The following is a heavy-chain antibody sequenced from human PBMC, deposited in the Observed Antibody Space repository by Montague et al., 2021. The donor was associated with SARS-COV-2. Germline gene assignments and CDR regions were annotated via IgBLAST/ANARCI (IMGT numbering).Heavy chain of an antibody. D-gene: IGHD2-8*02. CDR3: ARLESSWWFFDY. V-gene: IGHV4-34*01. CDR1: GFKFSDRY. Sequence: LRLSCAASGFKFSDRYMSWVRQAPGKGLEWIGEINYSGDTYYNPSLTSRVTISMDTSESQFSLKMTSVTAADTAVYYCARLESSWWFFDYWGQGTLVTVSS. J-gene: IGHJ4*02. CDR2: INYSGDT.